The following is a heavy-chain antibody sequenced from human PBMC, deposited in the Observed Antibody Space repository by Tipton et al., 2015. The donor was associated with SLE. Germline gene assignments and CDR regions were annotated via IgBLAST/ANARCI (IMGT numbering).Heavy chain of an antibody. CDR2: IYYSGST. D-gene: IGHD6-19*01. V-gene: IGHV4-31*03. CDR1: GGSISSSSYY. Sequence: TLSLTCTVSGGSISSSSYYWSWIRQHPGKGLEWIGYIYYSGSTYYNPSLKSRVTISVDTSKNQFSLKLSSVTAADTAVYYCARGYSNKIAVAAMGWAFDIWGQGTMVTVSS. J-gene: IGHJ3*02. CDR3: ARGYSNKIAVAAMGWAFDI.